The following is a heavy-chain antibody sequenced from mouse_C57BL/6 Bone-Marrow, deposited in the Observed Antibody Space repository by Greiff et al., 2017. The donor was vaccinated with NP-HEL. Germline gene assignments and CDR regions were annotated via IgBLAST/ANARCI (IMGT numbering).Heavy chain of an antibody. CDR2: INPSNGGT. D-gene: IGHD1-1*01. J-gene: IGHJ4*01. V-gene: IGHV1-53*01. CDR3: ARSYGSSLYAMDY. Sequence: VQLQQPGTELVKPGASVKLSCKASGYTFTSYWMHWVKQRPGQGLEWIGNINPSNGGTNYNEKFESKATLTVDKSSSTAYMQLSSLTSEDSAVYYCARSYGSSLYAMDYWGQGTSVTVSS. CDR1: GYTFTSYW.